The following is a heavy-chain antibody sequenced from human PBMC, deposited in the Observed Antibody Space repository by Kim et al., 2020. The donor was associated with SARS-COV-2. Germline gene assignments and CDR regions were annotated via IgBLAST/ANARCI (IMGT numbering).Heavy chain of an antibody. Sequence: GGSLRLSCAASGFTFSSYSMNWVRQAPGKGLEWVSYISSSSSTIYYADSVKGRFTISRDNAKNSLYLQMNSLRDEDTAVYYCARLIRLGELSPIDYWGQGTLVTVSS. D-gene: IGHD3-16*02. V-gene: IGHV3-48*02. CDR1: GFTFSSYS. J-gene: IGHJ4*02. CDR2: ISSSSSTI. CDR3: ARLIRLGELSPIDY.